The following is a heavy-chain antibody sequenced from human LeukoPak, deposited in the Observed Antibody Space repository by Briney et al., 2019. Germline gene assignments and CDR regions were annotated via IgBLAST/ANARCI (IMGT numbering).Heavy chain of an antibody. D-gene: IGHD2-2*01. CDR2: ISSSSRFR. J-gene: IGHJ6*03. CDR3: ARDPRPLDCSSTSCPLYYYYYYVDV. Sequence: GGSLSLSCAASGFTFSSYSMNWVRQAPGKGLEWVSSISSSSRFRYYAGLVKGRFTISRDNAKNSLYLQMNSLRAEDTAVYYCARDPRPLDCSSTSCPLYYYYYYVDVWGKGTTVTVSS. CDR1: GFTFSSYS. V-gene: IGHV3-21*01.